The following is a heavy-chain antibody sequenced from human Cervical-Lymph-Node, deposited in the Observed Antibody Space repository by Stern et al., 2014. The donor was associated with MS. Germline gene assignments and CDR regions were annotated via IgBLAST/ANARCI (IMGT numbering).Heavy chain of an antibody. Sequence: QVQLVESGPGLVKPSETLSLTCTVSGGSISSYYWSWIRQPPGKGLEWIGYIYYSGSTNYNPSLKSRVTISLDTSKNQFSLKLSSVTGADTAVYYCAVSPRRQRGVFDHWGQGTLVTVSS. J-gene: IGHJ4*02. D-gene: IGHD3-16*01. CDR1: GGSISSYY. CDR3: AVSPRRQRGVFDH. V-gene: IGHV4-59*08. CDR2: IYYSGST.